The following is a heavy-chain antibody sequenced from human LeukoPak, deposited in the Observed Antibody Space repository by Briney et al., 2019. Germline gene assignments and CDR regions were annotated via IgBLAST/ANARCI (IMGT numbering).Heavy chain of an antibody. CDR2: INHSGST. D-gene: IGHD6-13*01. CDR3: ARGPGYSSSWYPVYFDY. J-gene: IGHJ4*02. V-gene: IGHV4-34*01. Sequence: SETLSLTCAVYGGSFSGYYWSWIRQPPGKGLEWIGEINHSGSTNYNPSLKSRVTISVDTSKNQFSLKLSSVTAADTAVYYCARGPGYSSSWYPVYFDYWGQGTLVTVSS. CDR1: GGSFSGYY.